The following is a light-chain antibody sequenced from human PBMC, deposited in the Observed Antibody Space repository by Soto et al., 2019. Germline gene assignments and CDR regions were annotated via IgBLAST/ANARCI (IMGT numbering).Light chain of an antibody. CDR3: QQYNNWPPYT. CDR1: QSVNSN. Sequence: EIVMTQSPATLSVSPAERATLSCRASQSVNSNLAWYQQKPGQAPRLLIYDASTRATGIPARFSGSGSGTEVTLPISSLQSEDFAVYHCQQYNNWPPYTFGQGTKLEIK. CDR2: DAS. V-gene: IGKV3-15*01. J-gene: IGKJ2*01.